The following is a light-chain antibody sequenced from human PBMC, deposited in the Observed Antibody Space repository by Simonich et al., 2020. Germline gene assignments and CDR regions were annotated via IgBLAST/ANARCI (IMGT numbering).Light chain of an antibody. CDR3: QSYDSSNWV. J-gene: IGLJ3*02. CDR1: SGSIASNY. Sequence: NFILTQPHSVSESPGKTVTISCNRSSGSIASNYVQWYQQRPGSSPTTVIYEDNQSPSGVPDRFSGSIDSSSNSASLTISGLKTEDEADYYCQSYDSSNWVFGGGTKLTVL. CDR2: EDN. V-gene: IGLV6-57*01.